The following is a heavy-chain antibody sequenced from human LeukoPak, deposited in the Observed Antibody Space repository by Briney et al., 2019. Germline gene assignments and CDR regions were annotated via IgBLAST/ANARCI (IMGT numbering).Heavy chain of an antibody. CDR2: IYTSGST. Sequence: SETLSLTCTVSGGSISSYCWSWIRQPAGKGLEWIGRIYTSGSTNYNPSLKSRVTMSVDTSKNQFSLKLSSVTAADTAVYYCAREEKSMYEAAAVFDYWGQGTLVTVSS. J-gene: IGHJ4*02. D-gene: IGHD6-13*01. CDR3: AREEKSMYEAAAVFDY. V-gene: IGHV4-4*07. CDR1: GGSISSYC.